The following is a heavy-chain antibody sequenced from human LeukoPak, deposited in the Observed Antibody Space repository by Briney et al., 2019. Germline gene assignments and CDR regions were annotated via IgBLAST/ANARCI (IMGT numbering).Heavy chain of an antibody. V-gene: IGHV1-2*02. CDR1: GYTSTDYH. CDR2: VNPHTGAP. J-gene: IGHJ4*02. Sequence: ASVKVSCKASGYTSTDYHIHWVRQAPGQGLEWLGWVNPHTGAPNHAQKFQGRVTVTRDTSLTSADMELTNLRPDDTAVYYCARPGERRWQYVYWGQGTLVTVSS. D-gene: IGHD5-24*01. CDR3: ARPGERRWQYVY.